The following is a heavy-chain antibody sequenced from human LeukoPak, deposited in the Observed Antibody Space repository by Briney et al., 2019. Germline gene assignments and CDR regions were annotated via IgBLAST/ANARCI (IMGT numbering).Heavy chain of an antibody. CDR3: ARAYYDSSGYYPEEFDY. CDR1: GGSISSYY. J-gene: IGHJ4*02. D-gene: IGHD3-22*01. CDR2: IYYSGST. Sequence: SETLSLTCTVSGGSISSYYWSWIRQPPGKGLEWIGYIYYSGSTNYNPSLKSRVTISVDTSKNQFSLKLSSVTAADTAVYYCARAYYDSSGYYPEEFDYWGQGTLVTVSS. V-gene: IGHV4-59*01.